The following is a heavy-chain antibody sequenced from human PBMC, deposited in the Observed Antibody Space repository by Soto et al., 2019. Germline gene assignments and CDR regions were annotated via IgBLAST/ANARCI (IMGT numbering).Heavy chain of an antibody. V-gene: IGHV1-2*02. Sequence: QVQLVQSGAEVREAGAAVRVSCKTSGYIFTDHLIHWVRQSPGQGLQWVGWVHPDSGGTNVAQAFQDRVTMTADTSITTAYMDLARLRSDDTAIFYCARGAQGFFPVSGIYFYFDHWGQGTPVTVSS. J-gene: IGHJ4*02. CDR2: VHPDSGGT. D-gene: IGHD3-22*01. CDR1: GYIFTDHL. CDR3: ARGAQGFFPVSGIYFYFDH.